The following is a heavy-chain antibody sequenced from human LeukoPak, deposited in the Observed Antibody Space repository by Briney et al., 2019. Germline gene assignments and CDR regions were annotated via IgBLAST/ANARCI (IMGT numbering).Heavy chain of an antibody. D-gene: IGHD6-19*01. Sequence: SGGSLRLSCAASGFTFSSYGMHWVRQAPGKGLEWVAVIWYDGSNKYYADSVKGRFTISRDNSKNTLYLQMNSLRAKDTAVYYCARGEAVAVADIWGQGTMVTVSS. CDR3: ARGEAVAVADI. J-gene: IGHJ3*02. V-gene: IGHV3-33*01. CDR1: GFTFSSYG. CDR2: IWYDGSNK.